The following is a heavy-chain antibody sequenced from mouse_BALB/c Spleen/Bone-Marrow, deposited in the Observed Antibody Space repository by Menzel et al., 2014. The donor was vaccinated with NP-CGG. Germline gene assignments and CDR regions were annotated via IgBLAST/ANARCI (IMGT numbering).Heavy chain of an antibody. V-gene: IGHV1S41*01. Sequence: DLVKPGASVKLSCKASGYTFTNFWFNWIKRRPGQGLEGIGRIAPGSGTTYYNEMFKGKATLTVDTSSSTAYIQLSSLSSEDSAVYFCARYDYAMDYWGQGTSVTVSS. CDR2: IAPGSGTT. CDR3: ARYDYAMDY. CDR1: GYTFTNFW. J-gene: IGHJ4*01. D-gene: IGHD2-3*01.